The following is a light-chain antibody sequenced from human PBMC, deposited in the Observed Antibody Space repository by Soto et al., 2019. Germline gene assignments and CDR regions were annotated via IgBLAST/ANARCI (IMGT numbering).Light chain of an antibody. CDR3: AAWDDSLNGLI. CDR1: SSNIGTNP. CDR2: TDN. V-gene: IGLV1-44*01. Sequence: QSALTQPPSASGTPGQRVTISCSGSSSNIGTNPVNWYQQLPGTAPKLLIHTDNQRPSGVPDRFSGSKSGTSASLAISGLQSEDEADYYCAAWDDSLNGLIFGGGTKLTVL. J-gene: IGLJ2*01.